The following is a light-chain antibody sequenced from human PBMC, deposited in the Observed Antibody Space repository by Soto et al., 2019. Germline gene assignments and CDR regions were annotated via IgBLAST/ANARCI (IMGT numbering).Light chain of an antibody. Sequence: QSVLTQPPSVSGAPGQRVTISCTGSSSNIGAGYDVHWYQQLPGTAPKLLIYSNRNRPSGVPDRFSGSKSGTSASLAITGLQAEDEADYYCQSYDSSLSECAIFGGGTQLTVL. CDR2: SNR. CDR1: SSNIGAGYD. CDR3: QSYDSSLSECAI. J-gene: IGLJ7*01. V-gene: IGLV1-40*01.